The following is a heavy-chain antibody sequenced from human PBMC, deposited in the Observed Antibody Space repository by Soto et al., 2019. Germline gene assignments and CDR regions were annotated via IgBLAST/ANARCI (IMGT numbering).Heavy chain of an antibody. V-gene: IGHV3-7*03. Sequence: GGSLRLSCAASGFTFSSYWMSWVRQAPGKGLEWVANIKQDGSEKYYVDSVKGRFTISRDNAKNSLYLQMNSLRAEDTAVYYCARVVEGSSGYYYVHWFDPWGQGTLVTVSS. CDR3: ARVVEGSSGYYYVHWFDP. CDR2: IKQDGSEK. D-gene: IGHD3-22*01. J-gene: IGHJ5*02. CDR1: GFTFSSYW.